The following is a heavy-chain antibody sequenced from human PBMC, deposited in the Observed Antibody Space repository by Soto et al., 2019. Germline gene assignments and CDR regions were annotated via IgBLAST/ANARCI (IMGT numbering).Heavy chain of an antibody. CDR1: GYTFTSYG. J-gene: IGHJ6*02. CDR3: AREGGAVAGWRYYYYYYGMDV. D-gene: IGHD6-19*01. V-gene: IGHV1-18*01. CDR2: ISAYNGNT. Sequence: GASVKVSCKASGYTFTSYGISWVRPAPGQELEWMGWISAYNGNTNYAQKLQGRVTMTTDTSTSTAYMELRSLRSDDTAVYYCAREGGAVAGWRYYYYYYGMDVWGQGTTVTVSS.